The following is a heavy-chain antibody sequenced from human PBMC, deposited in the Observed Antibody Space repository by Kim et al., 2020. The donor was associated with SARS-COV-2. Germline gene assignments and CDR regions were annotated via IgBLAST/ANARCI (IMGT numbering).Heavy chain of an antibody. V-gene: IGHV1-24*01. Sequence: ASVKVSCKVSGYTLTELSMHWVRQAPGKGLEWMGGFGPEDGETIYAQKFQGRVTMTEDTSTDTAYMELSSLRSEDTAVYYCATATRRPLLLRTPWGYWGQGTLVTVSS. CDR1: GYTLTELS. D-gene: IGHD3-22*01. CDR3: ATATRRPLLLRTPWGY. J-gene: IGHJ4*02. CDR2: FGPEDGET.